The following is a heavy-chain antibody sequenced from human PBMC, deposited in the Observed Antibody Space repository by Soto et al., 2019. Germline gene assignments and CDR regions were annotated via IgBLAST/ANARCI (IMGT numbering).Heavy chain of an antibody. Sequence: GGSLRLSCAASGFTFTSFTMNWVRQAPGKGLEWVSAFSGSGGCTYYADSVKGRFTISRDNSKNTLYLQMNSLRAEDTAVYYCAKDRNIVATIPGFDYWGQGTLVTV. CDR2: FSGSGGCT. CDR3: AKDRNIVATIPGFDY. CDR1: GFTFTSFT. J-gene: IGHJ4*02. V-gene: IGHV3-23*01. D-gene: IGHD5-12*01.